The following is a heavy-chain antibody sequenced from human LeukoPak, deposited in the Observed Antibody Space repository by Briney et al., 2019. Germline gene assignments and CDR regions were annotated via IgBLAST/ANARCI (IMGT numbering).Heavy chain of an antibody. D-gene: IGHD6-13*01. CDR2: ISAYNGNT. CDR3: ARDAYSSSWTQDYYYYYGMDV. V-gene: IGHV1-18*01. CDR1: GYTFTSYG. J-gene: IGHJ6*02. Sequence: GASVKVSCKASGYTFTSYGISWVRQAPGQGLEWMGWISAYNGNTNYAQKLQGRVTMTTDTSTSTAYMKLRSLRSDDTAVYYCARDAYSSSWTQDYYYYYGMDVWGQGTTVTVSS.